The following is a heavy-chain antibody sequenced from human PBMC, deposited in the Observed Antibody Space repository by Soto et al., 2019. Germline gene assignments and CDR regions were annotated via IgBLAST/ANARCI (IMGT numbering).Heavy chain of an antibody. V-gene: IGHV4-59*08. CDR3: ASRYGGGFDY. CDR1: GGSISSYY. CDR2: IYSSGST. Sequence: QVQLLESGPGLVKPSETLSLTCTVSGGSISSYYWSWIRQPPGKGLEWIGYIYSSGSTNYNPSLKRRVTISVDTSKNQFSLKLSSVTAADTAVYHCASRYGGGFDYWGQGTLVTVSS. J-gene: IGHJ4*02. D-gene: IGHD3-10*01.